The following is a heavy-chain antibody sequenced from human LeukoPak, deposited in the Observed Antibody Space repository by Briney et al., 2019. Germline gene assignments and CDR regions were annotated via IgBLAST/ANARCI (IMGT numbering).Heavy chain of an antibody. CDR1: GFTFSSYA. Sequence: QAGGSLRLSCAASGFTFSSYAMSWVRQAPGKGLEWVSAISGSGGSTYYADSVKGRFTISRDNSKNMLYLQMNSLRAEDTAVYYCANVFRKAVAGYWAQGTLVTVSS. D-gene: IGHD6-19*01. V-gene: IGHV3-23*01. J-gene: IGHJ4*02. CDR3: ANVFRKAVAGY. CDR2: ISGSGGST.